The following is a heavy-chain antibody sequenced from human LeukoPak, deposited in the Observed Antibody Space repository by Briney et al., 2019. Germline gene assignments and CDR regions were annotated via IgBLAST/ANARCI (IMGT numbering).Heavy chain of an antibody. D-gene: IGHD1-26*01. CDR3: TRFVGGSYYDDY. Sequence: GGSLRLSCAASGFTFSGSVMHWVRQASGKGLEWVGRIRSKANSYATAYAASVKGRFTISRDDSKNTAYLQMNSLKTEDTAVYYCTRFVGGSYYDDYWGQGTLVTVSS. J-gene: IGHJ4*02. V-gene: IGHV3-73*01. CDR2: IRSKANSYAT. CDR1: GFTFSGSV.